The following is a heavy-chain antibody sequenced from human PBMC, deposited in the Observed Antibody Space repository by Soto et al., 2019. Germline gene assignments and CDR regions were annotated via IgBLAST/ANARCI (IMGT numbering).Heavy chain of an antibody. CDR3: ATEYSYGYAYYYGMDV. CDR2: FDPEYGET. CDR1: GYTLTELS. Sequence: ASVNVSCKFSGYTLTELSMHWVRQAPGKGLECMGGFDPEYGETIYAQKFQGRVTMTEDTSTDTAYMELSSLRSEDTAVYYCATEYSYGYAYYYGMDVWGQGTTVTVSS. V-gene: IGHV1-24*01. J-gene: IGHJ6*02. D-gene: IGHD5-18*01.